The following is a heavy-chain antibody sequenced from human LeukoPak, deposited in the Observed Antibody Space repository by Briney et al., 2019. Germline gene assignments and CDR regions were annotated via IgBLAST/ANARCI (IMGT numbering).Heavy chain of an antibody. CDR1: GYSFDYYW. D-gene: IGHD3-3*01. CDR2: IYPDDSDS. V-gene: IGHV5-51*01. CDR3: ARVGSVTNFGVVSYYFDY. J-gene: IGHJ4*02. Sequence: GESLKISCKASGYSFDYYWIAWVRQMPGKGLEWMGIIYPDDSDSTYSPSFQGQVIISVDKSINTAYLQWSSLKASNTAIYYCARVGSVTNFGVVSYYFDYWGQGTLVTVSS.